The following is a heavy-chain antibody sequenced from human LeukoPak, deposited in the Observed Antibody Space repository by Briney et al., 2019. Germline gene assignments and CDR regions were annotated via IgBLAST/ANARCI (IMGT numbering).Heavy chain of an antibody. J-gene: IGHJ4*02. D-gene: IGHD2-2*01. Sequence: ASVKVSCEASGYTFTSYGISWVRQAPGQGLEWMGWISAYNGNTNYAQKLQGRVTMTTDTSTSTAYMELRSLRSDDTAVYYCAREDIVVVPAATPYYFDYWGQGTLVTVSS. CDR3: AREDIVVVPAATPYYFDY. CDR1: GYTFTSYG. V-gene: IGHV1-18*01. CDR2: ISAYNGNT.